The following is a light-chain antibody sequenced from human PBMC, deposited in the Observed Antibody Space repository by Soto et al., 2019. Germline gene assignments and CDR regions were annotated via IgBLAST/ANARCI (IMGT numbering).Light chain of an antibody. Sequence: EIVLTQSPATLSLSPGERATLSCRASQSVSSYLAWYQQKPGQAPRLLIYDASNRAAGIPARFSGSGSGTDFTLTSSSLEAEDFAVYYCQHRSIWWTFGQGTKVEIK. J-gene: IGKJ1*01. CDR2: DAS. V-gene: IGKV3-11*01. CDR3: QHRSIWWT. CDR1: QSVSSY.